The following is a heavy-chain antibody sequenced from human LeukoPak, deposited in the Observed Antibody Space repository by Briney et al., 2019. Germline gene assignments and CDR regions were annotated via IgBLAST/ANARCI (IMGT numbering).Heavy chain of an antibody. CDR3: ARQVRWFGELWRGGGNWFDP. CDR2: IDSSDSYT. J-gene: IGHJ5*02. V-gene: IGHV5-10-1*01. D-gene: IGHD3-10*01. CDR1: GYSFTSYW. Sequence: GESLKISCKGSGYSFTSYWISWVRQMPGKGLEWMGRIDSSDSYTNYSPSFQGHVTISADKSISTAYLQWSSLKASDTAMYYCARQVRWFGELWRGGGNWFDPWGQGTLVTVSS.